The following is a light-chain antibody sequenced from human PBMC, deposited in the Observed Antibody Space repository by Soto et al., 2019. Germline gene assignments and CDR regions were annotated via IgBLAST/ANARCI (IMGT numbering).Light chain of an antibody. J-gene: IGKJ1*01. V-gene: IGKV1-5*03. CDR1: QSISSW. CDR2: KAS. Sequence: EIRMTKSTSTLSASVGDRVTITCRASQSISSWLAWYQQKPGKAPKLLIYKASTLKSGVPSRFSGSGSGTEFTLTISSLQPDDFATYYCQHYNSYSEAFGQGTKVDIK. CDR3: QHYNSYSEA.